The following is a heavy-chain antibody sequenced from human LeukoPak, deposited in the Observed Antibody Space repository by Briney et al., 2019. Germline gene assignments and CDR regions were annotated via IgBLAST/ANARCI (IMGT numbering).Heavy chain of an antibody. J-gene: IGHJ4*02. Sequence: QPGGSLRLSCAASGFTFSTYWMSWVRQAPGKGLEWVVNIKQDGSEKYYVDSVKGRCTISRDNAKNSLYLQMNSLRAEDTAMYYCARDSAGNDYWGQGTLVTVSS. CDR1: GFTFSTYW. CDR2: IKQDGSEK. V-gene: IGHV3-7*01. D-gene: IGHD6-13*01. CDR3: ARDSAGNDY.